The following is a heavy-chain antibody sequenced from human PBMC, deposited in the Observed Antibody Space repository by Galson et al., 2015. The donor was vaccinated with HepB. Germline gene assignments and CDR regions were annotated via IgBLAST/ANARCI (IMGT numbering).Heavy chain of an antibody. D-gene: IGHD3/OR15-3a*01. CDR3: AKDPDSDFHRCKGPTLDH. CDR2: ISGNGGRQ. V-gene: IGHV3-23*01. J-gene: IGHJ4*02. CDR1: GFNFKTYA. Sequence: SLRLSCAASGFNFKTYAMSWVRQAPGKGLEWVSTISGNGGRQYCADSVTGQFTISRHNYKKTLDLQMSRLRGEDTAIYYCAKDPDSDFHRCKGPTLDHWGPATLLPVSS.